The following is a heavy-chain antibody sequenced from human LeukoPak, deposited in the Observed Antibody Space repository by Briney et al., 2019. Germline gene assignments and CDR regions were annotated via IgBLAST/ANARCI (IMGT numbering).Heavy chain of an antibody. V-gene: IGHV3-9*01. CDR1: GFTFDDYG. D-gene: IGHD1-26*01. Sequence: PGRSLRLSCAASGFTFDDYGMHWVRQAPGRGLEWVSCISWNSGSIAYADSVKGRFTISRDSAKNSLYLQMNSLRAEDTATYFCAKDFGGYSGILDYWGQGTLVTVSS. CDR2: ISWNSGSI. CDR3: AKDFGGYSGILDY. J-gene: IGHJ4*02.